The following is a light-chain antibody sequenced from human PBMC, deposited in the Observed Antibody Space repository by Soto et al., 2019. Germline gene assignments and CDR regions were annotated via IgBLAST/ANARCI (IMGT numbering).Light chain of an antibody. CDR1: QSISSY. V-gene: IGKV1-39*01. CDR3: QQSYSTPRT. J-gene: IGKJ1*01. Sequence: DIQMTQSRSSLCASVGDRVTITCRASQSISSYLNWYQQKPGKAPKLLIYAASSLQSGVPSRFSGSGSGTDFTLTISSLQPEDFATYYCQQSYSTPRTFGQGTKVDIK. CDR2: AAS.